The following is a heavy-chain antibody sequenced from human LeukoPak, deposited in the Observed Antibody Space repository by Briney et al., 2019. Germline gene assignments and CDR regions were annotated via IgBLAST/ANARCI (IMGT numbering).Heavy chain of an antibody. V-gene: IGHV4-4*07. D-gene: IGHD3-10*01. Sequence: SETLSLTCTVSGGSLSSYYWNWIRQPAGKGLEWIGRIYTSGSTNYNPSLKSRVTMSVDTSKNQFSLKLNSVTAADTAVYYCAKSNGYGLVDIWGQGTMVTVSS. CDR1: GGSLSSYY. CDR3: AKSNGYGLVDI. CDR2: IYTSGST. J-gene: IGHJ3*02.